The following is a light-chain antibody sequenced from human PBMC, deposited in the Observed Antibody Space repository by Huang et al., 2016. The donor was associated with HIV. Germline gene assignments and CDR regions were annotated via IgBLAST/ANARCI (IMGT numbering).Light chain of an antibody. J-gene: IGKJ5*01. Sequence: AVQLTQSPSSLSASVGDTVIISCRASQDIGTSLAWYQQRTGRAPKLLLSAASTLQTGVPSRFSGDSAGTYFTLFITNLQPEDFATYYCQQLHTYPITFGQGTRLDIK. CDR3: QQLHTYPIT. CDR1: QDIGTS. V-gene: IGKV1-13*02. CDR2: AAS.